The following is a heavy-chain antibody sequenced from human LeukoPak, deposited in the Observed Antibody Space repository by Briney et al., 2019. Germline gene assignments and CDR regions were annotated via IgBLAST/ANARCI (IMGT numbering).Heavy chain of an antibody. CDR3: ARDLGYCSSTSCPQGFDI. CDR2: IYYSGST. J-gene: IGHJ3*02. Sequence: SETLSLTCSVSGDSIYWSWIRQPPGKGLEWIGYIYYSGSTNYNPSLKSRVTISVDTSKNQFSLKLSSVTAADTAVYYCARDLGYCSSTSCPQGFDIWGQGTMVTVSS. D-gene: IGHD2-2*01. CDR1: GDSIY. V-gene: IGHV4-59*01.